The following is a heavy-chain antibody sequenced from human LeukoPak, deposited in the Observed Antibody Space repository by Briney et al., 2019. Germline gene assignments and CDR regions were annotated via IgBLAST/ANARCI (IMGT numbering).Heavy chain of an antibody. D-gene: IGHD3-10*01. Sequence: PGGSLRLSCLASGFTFSNSWMTWVRQAPGKGLEWVSAISGSGGSTYYADSVKGRFTISRDNSKNTLYLQMNSLRAEDTAVYYCARAPWLGDLWFGELLSPQPPDYWGQGTLVTVSS. CDR1: GFTFSNSW. V-gene: IGHV3-23*01. J-gene: IGHJ4*02. CDR3: ARAPWLGDLWFGELLSPQPPDY. CDR2: ISGSGGST.